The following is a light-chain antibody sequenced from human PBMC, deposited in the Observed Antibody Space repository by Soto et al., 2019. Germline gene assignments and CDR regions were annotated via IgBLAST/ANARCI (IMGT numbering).Light chain of an antibody. J-gene: IGLJ1*01. CDR1: NSDVGGYNY. CDR3: SSYTTSSLYV. V-gene: IGLV2-14*01. CDR2: DVS. Sequence: QSALTQPASVSGSPGQSITISCSGTNSDVGGYNYVSWYQQHLGKAPKLMIYDVSYRPSGISNRFSGSKSDNTASLTISGLQAEDEADYYCSSYTTSSLYVFGTGTKVTAL.